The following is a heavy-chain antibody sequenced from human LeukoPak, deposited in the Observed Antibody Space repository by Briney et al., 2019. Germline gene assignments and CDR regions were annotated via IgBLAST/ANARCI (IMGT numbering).Heavy chain of an antibody. Sequence: SETLSLTCTVSGGSISSNIYSWGWFRQPPGKGLGWIGSIYYSGSTYYNPSLQSRVTISVDTSKNQFSLKLSSVTAADTAVYYCAREETDCTANLCYLWVGSDWYFFDNWGQGTLVTVSS. J-gene: IGHJ4*02. D-gene: IGHD2-8*02. CDR2: IYYSGST. CDR1: GGSISSNIYS. CDR3: AREETDCTANLCYLWVGSDWYFFDN. V-gene: IGHV4-39*07.